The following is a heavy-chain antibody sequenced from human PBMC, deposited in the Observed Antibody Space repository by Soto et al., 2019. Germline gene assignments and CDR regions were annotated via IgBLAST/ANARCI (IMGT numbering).Heavy chain of an antibody. J-gene: IGHJ6*02. CDR2: IIPILGIA. D-gene: IGHD3-9*01. CDR3: ARGSKFTYYDILTGSGSYYYYGMDV. CDR1: GGTFSSYT. Sequence: SVKVSCKASGGTFSSYTISWVRQAPGQGLEWMGRIIPILGIANYAQKFQGRVTITADKSTSAAYMELSSLRSEDTAVYYCARGSKFTYYDILTGSGSYYYYGMDVWGQGTTVTVSS. V-gene: IGHV1-69*02.